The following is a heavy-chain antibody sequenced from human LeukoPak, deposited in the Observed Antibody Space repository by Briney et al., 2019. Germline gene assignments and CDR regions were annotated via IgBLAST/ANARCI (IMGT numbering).Heavy chain of an antibody. CDR3: ARAFTRGYSYAW. V-gene: IGHV1-46*01. D-gene: IGHD5-18*01. Sequence: GASVKVSCKASGYTFTSYYMHWVRQAPGQGLEWMGIINPSGGSTSYAQKFQGRVTMTRDTSTSTVYMELRSLRSEDTAVYYCARAFTRGYSYAWWGQGTLVTVSS. CDR2: INPSGGST. CDR1: GYTFTSYY. J-gene: IGHJ4*02.